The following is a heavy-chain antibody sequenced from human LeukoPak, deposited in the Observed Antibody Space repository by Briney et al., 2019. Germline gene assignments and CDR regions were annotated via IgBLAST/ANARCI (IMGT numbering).Heavy chain of an antibody. V-gene: IGHV4-59*08. CDR3: ARHDPIVGTPDAFDI. J-gene: IGHJ3*02. D-gene: IGHD1-26*01. CDR1: GGSIINYY. Sequence: SETLSLTCTVSGGSIINYYLSWIRQPPGKGLEWIAYIYYSGSTDYNPSLKSRVTISLDTSKNQFSLKLSSVTAADTAVYYCARHDPIVGTPDAFDIWGQGTMVTVSS. CDR2: IYYSGST.